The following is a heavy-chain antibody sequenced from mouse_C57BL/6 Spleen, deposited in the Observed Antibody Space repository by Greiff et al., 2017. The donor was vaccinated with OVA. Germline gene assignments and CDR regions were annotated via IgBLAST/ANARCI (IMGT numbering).Heavy chain of an antibody. D-gene: IGHD4-1*01. V-gene: IGHV1-4*01. CDR3: ARSGLGEGYFDV. CDR2: INPSSGYT. Sequence: QVQLQQPGAELARPGASVKMSCKASGYTFTSYTMHWVKQRPGQGLEWMGYINPSSGYTKYNQKFKDKATLTADKSSSTAYMRLSSLTSEDSAVYYCARSGLGEGYFDVWGTGTTVTVSS. J-gene: IGHJ1*03. CDR1: GYTFTSYT.